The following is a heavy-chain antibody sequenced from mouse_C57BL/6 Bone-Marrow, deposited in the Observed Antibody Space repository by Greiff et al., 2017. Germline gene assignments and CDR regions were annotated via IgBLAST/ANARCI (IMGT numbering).Heavy chain of an antibody. Sequence: SGPELVKPGASVKLSCKASGYTFTSYDINWVKQRPGQGLAWIGWISPRDGSTKYNEKFKGKATLTVDTSSSAAYMELHRLTSEDSAVYFCARDYGSSYWYFDVWGTGTTVTVSS. V-gene: IGHV1-85*01. CDR1: GYTFTSYD. CDR3: ARDYGSSYWYFDV. CDR2: ISPRDGST. J-gene: IGHJ1*03. D-gene: IGHD1-1*01.